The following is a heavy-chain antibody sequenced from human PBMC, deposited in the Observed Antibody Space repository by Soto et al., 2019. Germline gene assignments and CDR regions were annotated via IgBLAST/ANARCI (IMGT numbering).Heavy chain of an antibody. Sequence: PSETLSLTCTVSGGSISSSSYYWGWIRQPPGKGLEWIGSIYYSGSTYYNPSLKSRVTISVDTSKNQFSLKLSSVTAADTAVYYCARFHDYXDFCFDYWGQGTLVTVSS. CDR2: IYYSGST. J-gene: IGHJ4*02. D-gene: IGHD4-17*01. V-gene: IGHV4-39*01. CDR3: ARFHDYXDFCFDY. CDR1: GGSISSSSYY.